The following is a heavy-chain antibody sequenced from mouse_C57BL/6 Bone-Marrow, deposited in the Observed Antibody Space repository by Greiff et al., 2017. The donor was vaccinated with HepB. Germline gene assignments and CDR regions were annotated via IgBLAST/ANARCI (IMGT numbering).Heavy chain of an antibody. CDR3: ARRRGLGYSALDD. CDR1: GYSFTGYY. V-gene: IGHV1-31*01. Sequence: VQLQQSGPELVKPGASVKISCKASGYSFTGYYMHWVKQSHGNILDWIGYIYPYNGVSSYNQKFKGKATLTVDKSASTAYMELRSLTSEDSAVYSCARRRGLGYSALDDWGQGPSVTVSS. CDR2: IYPYNGVS. J-gene: IGHJ4*01. D-gene: IGHD3-1*01.